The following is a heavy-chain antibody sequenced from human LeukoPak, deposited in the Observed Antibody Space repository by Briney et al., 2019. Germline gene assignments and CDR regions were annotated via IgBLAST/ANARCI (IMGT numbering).Heavy chain of an antibody. J-gene: IGHJ3*02. D-gene: IGHD2-21*02. CDR1: GGSISSYY. CDR3: ARGDSTAFDI. CDR2: IYTSGST. Sequence: SETLSLTCTVSGGSISSYYWSWLRQPAGKGLEWIGRIYTSGSTNYNPSLKSRVTMSVDTSKNQFSLKPSSVTAAGTGVYYCARGDSTAFDIWGQGTMVTVSS. V-gene: IGHV4-4*07.